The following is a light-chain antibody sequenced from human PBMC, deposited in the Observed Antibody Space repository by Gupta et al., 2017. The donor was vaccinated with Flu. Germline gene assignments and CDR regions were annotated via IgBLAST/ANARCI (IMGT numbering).Light chain of an antibody. CDR1: QGISNY. J-gene: IGKJ4*01. V-gene: IGKV1-16*01. Sequence: DIQMMQPPSSMSASVGDRVTITGRASQGISNYLAWFHQKPGTAPKSLLYAASSVQSGVLSTISGSGSSRAFTLTIISMLPQDLVTYYCCQEKSYGITFGGGTKVEIK. CDR3: CQEKSYGIT. CDR2: AAS.